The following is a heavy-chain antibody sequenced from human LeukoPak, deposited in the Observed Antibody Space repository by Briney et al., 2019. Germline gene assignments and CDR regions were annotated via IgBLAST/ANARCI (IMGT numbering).Heavy chain of an antibody. Sequence: GGSLRLSCAASGFTFSSYSMNWVRQAPGKGLEWVSSISSSSSYIYYADSVKGRFTISRDNAKNSLYLQMNSLRAEDTAVYYCARGFAYFGSGSQGWFDPWGQGTLVTVSS. CDR3: ARGFAYFGSGSQGWFDP. V-gene: IGHV3-21*04. CDR2: ISSSSSYI. D-gene: IGHD3-10*01. J-gene: IGHJ5*02. CDR1: GFTFSSYS.